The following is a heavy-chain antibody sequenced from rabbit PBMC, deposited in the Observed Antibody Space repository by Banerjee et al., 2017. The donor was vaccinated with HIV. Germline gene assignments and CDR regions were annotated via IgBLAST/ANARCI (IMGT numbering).Heavy chain of an antibody. CDR1: GFSFSSSYW. V-gene: IGHV1S45*01. CDR2: IYSGSDST. D-gene: IGHD6-1*01. CDR3: ARDYINGYSDYVFNL. Sequence: QEQLEESGGDLVKPEGSLTLTCTASGFSFSSSYWICWVRQAPGKGLEWIACIYSGSDSTYYASWAKGRFTISKTSSTTVTLQMTSLTAADTATYFCARDYINGYSDYVFNLWGPGTLVTVS. J-gene: IGHJ4*01.